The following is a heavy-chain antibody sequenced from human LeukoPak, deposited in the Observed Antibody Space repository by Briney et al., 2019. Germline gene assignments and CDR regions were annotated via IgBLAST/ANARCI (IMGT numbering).Heavy chain of an antibody. Sequence: GRSLRLSCAASGFTFSSYGMHWVRQAPGKGLEWVAVISYDGSNKYYADSVKGRFTISRDNSKNTLYLQMNSLRAEDTAVYYCANAHPGGGHRFWGQGTLVTVSS. V-gene: IGHV3-30*18. D-gene: IGHD3-3*01. CDR3: ANAHPGGGHRF. CDR1: GFTFSSYG. CDR2: ISYDGSNK. J-gene: IGHJ4*02.